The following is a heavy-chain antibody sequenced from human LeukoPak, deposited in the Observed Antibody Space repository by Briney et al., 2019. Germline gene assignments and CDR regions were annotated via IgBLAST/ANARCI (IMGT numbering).Heavy chain of an antibody. CDR3: ARHGGGCYRHEYDY. CDR1: GGSISSYY. Sequence: SETLSLTCTVSGGSISSYYWSWIRQPPGKGLEWIGYIYYSGSTNYNPSLKSRVTISVDTSKNQFSLKLSSVTAADTAVYYCARHGGGCYRHEYDYWGQGTLVTVSS. V-gene: IGHV4-59*08. J-gene: IGHJ4*02. CDR2: IYYSGST. D-gene: IGHD1-26*01.